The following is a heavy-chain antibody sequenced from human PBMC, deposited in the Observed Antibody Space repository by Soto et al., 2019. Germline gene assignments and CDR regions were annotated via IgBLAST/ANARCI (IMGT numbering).Heavy chain of an antibody. J-gene: IGHJ6*02. CDR2: IIPIFGTA. CDR1: GGTFSSYA. Sequence: QVQLVQSGAEVKKPGSSVKVSCKASGGTFSSYAISWVRQAPGQGLEWMGGIIPIFGTANYAQKFQGRVTITADESTSTAYMELSSLRSEDTAVYYCARRDYDSSGYYYSYYGMDVWGQGTTGTVSS. V-gene: IGHV1-69*12. CDR3: ARRDYDSSGYYYSYYGMDV. D-gene: IGHD3-22*01.